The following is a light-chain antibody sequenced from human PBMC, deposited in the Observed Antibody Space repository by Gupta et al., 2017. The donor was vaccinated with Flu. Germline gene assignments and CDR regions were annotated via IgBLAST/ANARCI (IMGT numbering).Light chain of an antibody. Sequence: EVVLTQSPATLSLSPGERATLSCMASQSVGTYLAWYQQKPGQTPRLLIYDASNRDTGIPARFSGSGCGTDFTLTISSREPEDFAVYYCQKRSNWPPYTFGQGTRMEI. CDR2: DAS. V-gene: IGKV3-11*01. CDR1: QSVGTY. J-gene: IGKJ2*01. CDR3: QKRSNWPPYT.